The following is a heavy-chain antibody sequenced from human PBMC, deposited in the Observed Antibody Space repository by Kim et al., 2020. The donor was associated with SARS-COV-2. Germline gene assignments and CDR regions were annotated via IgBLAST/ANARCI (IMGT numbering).Heavy chain of an antibody. CDR3: ATSFNSSGWYVG. Sequence: NYAQKFQGRVTMPRDTSISTAYMELSRLRSDDTAVYYCATSFNSSGWYVGWGQGTLVTVSS. J-gene: IGHJ4*02. V-gene: IGHV1-2*02. D-gene: IGHD6-19*01.